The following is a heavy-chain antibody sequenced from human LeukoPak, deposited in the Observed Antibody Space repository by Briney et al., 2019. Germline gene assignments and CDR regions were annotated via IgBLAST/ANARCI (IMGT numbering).Heavy chain of an antibody. Sequence: SETLSLTCTVSGGSISSYYWSWIRQPPGKGLEWIGYIYYSGSTNYNPSLKSRVTISVDTSKNQFSLKLSSVTAADTAVYYCARQGYSAYEILDYWGQGTPVTVSS. D-gene: IGHD5-12*01. CDR3: ARQGYSAYEILDY. J-gene: IGHJ4*02. V-gene: IGHV4-59*08. CDR2: IYYSGST. CDR1: GGSISSYY.